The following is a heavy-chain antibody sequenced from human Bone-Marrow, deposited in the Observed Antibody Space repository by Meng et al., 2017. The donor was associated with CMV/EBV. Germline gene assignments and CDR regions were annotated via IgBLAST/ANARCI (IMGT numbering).Heavy chain of an antibody. V-gene: IGHV4-38-2*02. Sequence: SETLSLTCTVSGYSISSGYYWGWIRQPPGKGLEWIGSIYHSGNTYYNPSLKSRVTISVDTSKNQFSLKLSSVTAADTAVYYCARVSEMSTNGFDYWGQGTLVTVSS. CDR2: IYHSGNT. CDR3: ARVSEMSTNGFDY. CDR1: GYSISSGYY. J-gene: IGHJ4*02. D-gene: IGHD2-8*01.